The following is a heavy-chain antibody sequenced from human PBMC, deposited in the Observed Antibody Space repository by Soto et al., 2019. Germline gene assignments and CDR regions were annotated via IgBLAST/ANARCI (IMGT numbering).Heavy chain of an antibody. CDR2: TYYRSKGYN. J-gene: IGHJ3*01. CDR3: ARGKSSALDL. Sequence: QVQLQQSGPGLVKPSQTRSLTCAISGDNVFRNGVAWNWVRQSPSIGLEWLGRTYYRSKGYNESALFVKARSTINLDTSNNQLSLQLFSVSPEDSAVYFCARGKSSALDLWCQGTVVIVSS. V-gene: IGHV6-1*01. D-gene: IGHD1-26*01. CDR1: GDNVFRNGVA.